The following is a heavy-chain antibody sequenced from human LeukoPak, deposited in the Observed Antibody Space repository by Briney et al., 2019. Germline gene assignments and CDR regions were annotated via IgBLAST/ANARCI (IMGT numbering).Heavy chain of an antibody. D-gene: IGHD3-10*01. J-gene: IGHJ4*02. CDR1: GGTFSSYA. Sequence: SVKVSCKASGGTFSSYAISWVRQTPGQGLEWMGGIIPIFGTANYAQKFQGRVTITADESTSTAYMELSSLRSEDTAVYYCARDYGSGSYHFDYWGQGTLVTVSS. V-gene: IGHV1-69*13. CDR2: IIPIFGTA. CDR3: ARDYGSGSYHFDY.